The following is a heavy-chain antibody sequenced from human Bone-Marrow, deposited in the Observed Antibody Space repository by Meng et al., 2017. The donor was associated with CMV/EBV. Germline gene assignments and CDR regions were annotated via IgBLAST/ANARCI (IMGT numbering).Heavy chain of an antibody. J-gene: IGHJ4*02. CDR1: GDTFTDYY. CDR3: AREREQQLVPDY. D-gene: IGHD6-13*01. V-gene: IGHV1-2*02. CDR2: INPNSGDT. Sequence: QVELVQSWAEVKEPVASVKVSCKASGDTFTDYYMHWVRQAPGQGLEWMGCINPNSGDTNYAQKFQGRVTMTRDTSISTAYMELSRLRSDDTAVYYCAREREQQLVPDYWGQGTLVTVSS.